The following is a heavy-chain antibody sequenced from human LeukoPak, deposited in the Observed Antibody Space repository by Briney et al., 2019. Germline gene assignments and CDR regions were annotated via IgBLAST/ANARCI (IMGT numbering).Heavy chain of an antibody. Sequence: GGSLRLSCAASGFTFSSYWMSWVRQAPGKGLEWVANIKQDGSEKYYVDSVKGRFTISRDNAKNPLYLQMNSLRAEDTAVYYCARDRTWFVEVGLASNAFDIWGQGTMVTVSS. V-gene: IGHV3-7*01. D-gene: IGHD3-10*01. CDR3: ARDRTWFVEVGLASNAFDI. CDR2: IKQDGSEK. J-gene: IGHJ3*02. CDR1: GFTFSSYW.